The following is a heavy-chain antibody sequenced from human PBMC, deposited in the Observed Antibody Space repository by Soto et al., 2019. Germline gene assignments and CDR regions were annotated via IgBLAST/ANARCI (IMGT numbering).Heavy chain of an antibody. CDR2: INANSGST. CDR1: GYTFTSHA. CDR3: ARDQETAVAGTGFDY. V-gene: IGHV1-2*02. Sequence: ASVKVSCKASGYTFTSHAMHWVRQAPGQRLEWMGWINANSGSTNYSQKFQGRVTMTRDTSISTAYMELSRLRSDDTAVYYCARDQETAVAGTGFDYWGQGTLVTVSS. J-gene: IGHJ4*02. D-gene: IGHD6-19*01.